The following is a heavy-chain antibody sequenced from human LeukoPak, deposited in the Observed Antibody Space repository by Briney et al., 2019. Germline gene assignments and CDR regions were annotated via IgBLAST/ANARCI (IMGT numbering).Heavy chain of an antibody. J-gene: IGHJ5*02. CDR3: ATGTEWIQLWAPFST. D-gene: IGHD5-18*01. Sequence: GGSLRLSCAASGFTFNKYAMHWVRQAPGKGLEWVAVISKDGSNKYYADSVKGRFTISRDNSKNTLYLQMNSLRVADTAVYYCATGTEWIQLWAPFSTWGQGTLVTVSS. CDR2: ISKDGSNK. CDR1: GFTFNKYA. V-gene: IGHV3-30-3*01.